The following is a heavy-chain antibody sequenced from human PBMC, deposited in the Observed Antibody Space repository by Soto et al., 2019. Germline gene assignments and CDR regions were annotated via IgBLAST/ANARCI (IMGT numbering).Heavy chain of an antibody. CDR2: IIPIFGTA. Sequence: SVKVSCKASGGTFSSYAISWVRQAPGQGLEWMGGIIPIFGTANYAQKFQGRVTITADESTSTAYMELSSLRSEDTAVYYCARDRSDYGDYRYFDYWGQGTLVTVSS. V-gene: IGHV1-69*13. CDR1: GGTFSSYA. D-gene: IGHD4-17*01. J-gene: IGHJ4*02. CDR3: ARDRSDYGDYRYFDY.